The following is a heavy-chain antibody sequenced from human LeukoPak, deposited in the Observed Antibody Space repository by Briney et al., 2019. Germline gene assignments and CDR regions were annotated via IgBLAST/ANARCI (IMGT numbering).Heavy chain of an antibody. Sequence: PSATLSLTCTVSGGTISSYYWNWIRQPQGKGLEWIGYIHYSGSTKYNPSLKSRVTISVDTSKNQFSLKLSSVTAADTAVYYCARWYSSGWAFDYWGQGTLVTVSS. D-gene: IGHD6-19*01. CDR2: IHYSGST. CDR1: GGTISSYY. J-gene: IGHJ4*02. CDR3: ARWYSSGWAFDY. V-gene: IGHV4-59*08.